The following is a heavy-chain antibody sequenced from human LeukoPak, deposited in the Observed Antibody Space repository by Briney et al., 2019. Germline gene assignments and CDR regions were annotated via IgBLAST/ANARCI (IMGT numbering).Heavy chain of an antibody. CDR2: ISYDGSNK. V-gene: IGHV3-30*18. CDR1: GFTFSSYG. D-gene: IGHD2-2*02. Sequence: GGSLRLSCAASGFTFSSYGMHWVRQAPGKGLEWVAVISYDGSNKYYADSVKGRFTISRDNSKNTLYLQMNSLRAEDTAVYYCVKDSCSSTSCYSRDWGQGTLVTVSS. CDR3: VKDSCSSTSCYSRD. J-gene: IGHJ4*02.